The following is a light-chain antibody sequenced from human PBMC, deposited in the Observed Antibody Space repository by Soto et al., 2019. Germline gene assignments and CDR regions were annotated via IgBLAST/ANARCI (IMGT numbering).Light chain of an antibody. J-gene: IGLJ1*01. Sequence: QSALTQPPSASGSPGQSVTISCTGTSSDVGGYNYVSWYQQHPGKAPKLMIYEVSKRPSGVPDRLSGSKSGNTASLTVSGLQAEDEDDYYCSSYAGSNGVFGTGTKVTVL. CDR1: SSDVGGYNY. CDR2: EVS. V-gene: IGLV2-8*01. CDR3: SSYAGSNGV.